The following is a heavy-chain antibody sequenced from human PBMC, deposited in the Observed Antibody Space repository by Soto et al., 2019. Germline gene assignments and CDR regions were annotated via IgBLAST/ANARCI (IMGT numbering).Heavy chain of an antibody. V-gene: IGHV3-23*01. CDR1: GFTFSNYT. D-gene: IGHD1-26*01. CDR3: ATVGRSYYESDY. J-gene: IGHJ4*02. CDR2: VTGVGGST. Sequence: EVQLLESGGSLIEPGGSLSLSGAASGFTFSNYTMTWARQAPGQGLEWVSTVTGVGGSTYYADSVKGRFTISRDNSKNTLYLQMNSLRAEDTAVYYCATVGRSYYESDYRGQGTLVTVSS.